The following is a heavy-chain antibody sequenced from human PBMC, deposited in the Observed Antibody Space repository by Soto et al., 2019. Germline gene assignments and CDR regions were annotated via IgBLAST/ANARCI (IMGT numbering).Heavy chain of an antibody. J-gene: IGHJ3*02. Sequence: GGSLRLSCAASGFTFSSYAMSWVRQAPGKGLEWVSAISGSGGSTYYADSVKGRFTISRDNSKNTPDLQRNSLRAEDPAVYDCAKDHKGGSPVYAFDIWGQWTMVTVSS. V-gene: IGHV3-23*01. CDR3: AKDHKGGSPVYAFDI. CDR2: ISGSGGST. CDR1: GFTFSSYA. D-gene: IGHD1-26*01.